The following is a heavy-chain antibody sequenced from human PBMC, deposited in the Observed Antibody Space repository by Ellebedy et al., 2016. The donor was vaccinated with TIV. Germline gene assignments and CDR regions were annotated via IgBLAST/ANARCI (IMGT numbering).Heavy chain of an antibody. CDR1: GFTFSSYA. CDR3: ARGRSGTYIHHAFDC. CDR2: ISNTGSRT. D-gene: IGHD1-14*01. V-gene: IGHV3-23*01. J-gene: IGHJ4*02. Sequence: GESLKISCAASGFTFSSYAMSWVRQAPGKGLEWVSTISNTGSRTYYADSVEGRFIISRDNSKKTLYLQMNSLSADDTAMYYCARGRSGTYIHHAFDCWGQGTLVTVSS.